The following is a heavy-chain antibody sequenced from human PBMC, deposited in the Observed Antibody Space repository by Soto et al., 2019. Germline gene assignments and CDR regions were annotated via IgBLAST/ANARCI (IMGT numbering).Heavy chain of an antibody. Sequence: ASVKVSCKASGYTFTGYYMHWVRQAPGQGLEWMGWINPNSGGTNYAQKFQGWVTMTRDTSISTAYIELSRLRSDDTAVYYCARDFGYSYGYPYYYGMDVWGQGTKVTVSS. CDR3: ARDFGYSYGYPYYYGMDV. CDR2: INPNSGGT. J-gene: IGHJ6*02. CDR1: GYTFTGYY. D-gene: IGHD5-18*01. V-gene: IGHV1-2*04.